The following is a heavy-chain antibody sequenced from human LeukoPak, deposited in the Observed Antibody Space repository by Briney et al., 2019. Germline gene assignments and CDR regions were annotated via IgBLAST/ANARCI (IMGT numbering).Heavy chain of an antibody. CDR1: GFTFSSHG. V-gene: IGHV3-7*03. D-gene: IGHD3-16*01. J-gene: IGHJ6*02. CDR3: ARGGGLDV. CDR2: INHNGNVN. Sequence: SGGSLRLSCAASGFTFSSHGMHWARQAPGKGLEWVASINHNGNVNYYVDSVKGRFTISRDNAKNSLYLQMSNLRAEDTAVYFCARGGGLDVWGQGATVTVSS.